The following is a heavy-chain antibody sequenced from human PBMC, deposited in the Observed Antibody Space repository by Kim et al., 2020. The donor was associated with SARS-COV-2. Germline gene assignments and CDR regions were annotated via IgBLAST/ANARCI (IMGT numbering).Heavy chain of an antibody. D-gene: IGHD2-21*01. CDR1: GGSFSGYY. Sequence: SETLSLTCAVYGGSFSGYYWSWIRQPPGKGLEWIGEINHRGSTNYNPSPKSRVTISVDTSKNQFSLKLSSVTAADTAVYYCASFPSSCGGDCYSPYYFDYWGQGTLVTVSS. V-gene: IGHV4-34*01. CDR3: ASFPSSCGGDCYSPYYFDY. J-gene: IGHJ4*02. CDR2: INHRGST.